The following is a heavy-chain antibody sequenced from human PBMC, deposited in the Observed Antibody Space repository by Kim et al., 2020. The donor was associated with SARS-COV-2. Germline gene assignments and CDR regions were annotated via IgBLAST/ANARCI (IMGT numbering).Heavy chain of an antibody. CDR3: ARDRDTNGRDC. J-gene: IGHJ4*02. CDR1: GYTFTDYS. V-gene: IGHV1-2*06. CDR2: INPNSGDT. Sequence: ASVKVSCKASGYTFTDYSVHWVRQAPGQGLEWMGRINPNSGDTKHGQKFQGRVTMTTDTSISMVYMTLTGLTSDDTAVYFCARDRDTNGRDCWGQRTLVTVSS. D-gene: IGHD2-8*01.